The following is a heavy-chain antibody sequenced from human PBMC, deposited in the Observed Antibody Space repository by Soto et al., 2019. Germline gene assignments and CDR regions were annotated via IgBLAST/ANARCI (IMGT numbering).Heavy chain of an antibody. Sequence: TLCLTCAVSGGSISSGCYSWSWIRQPPGKGLEWIGYIYHSGSTYYNPSLKSRVTISVDRSKNQFSLKLSSVTAADTAVYYCARGSLWFGEPYNWFDPWGQGTLVTVSS. CDR1: GGSISSGCYS. CDR2: IYHSGST. V-gene: IGHV4-30-2*01. D-gene: IGHD3-10*01. J-gene: IGHJ5*02. CDR3: ARGSLWFGEPYNWFDP.